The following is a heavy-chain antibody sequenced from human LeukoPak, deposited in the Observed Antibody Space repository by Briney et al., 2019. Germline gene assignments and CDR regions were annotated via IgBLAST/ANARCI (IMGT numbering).Heavy chain of an antibody. CDR1: GFTFSSYA. D-gene: IGHD4-17*01. CDR2: ISGSGGST. CDR3: ANNMGYGDYGGAFGI. J-gene: IGHJ3*02. V-gene: IGHV3-23*01. Sequence: GGSLRLSCAASGFTFSSYAMSWVRQAPGKGLEWVSAISGSGGSTYYADSVKGRFTISRDNSKNTLYLQMNSLRAEDTAVYYCANNMGYGDYGGAFGIWGQGTMVTVSS.